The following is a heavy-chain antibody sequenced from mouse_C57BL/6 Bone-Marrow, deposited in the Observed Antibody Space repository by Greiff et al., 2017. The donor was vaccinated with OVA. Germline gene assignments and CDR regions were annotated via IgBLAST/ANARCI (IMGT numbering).Heavy chain of an antibody. CDR1: GYYITDYN. J-gene: IGHJ2*01. CDR2: INPNYGTT. CDR3: ARVGDGYD. V-gene: IGHV1-39*01. D-gene: IGHD2-2*01. Sequence: EVQVVESGPELVKPGASVKISCKASGYYITDYNMNWVKQSNGKSLEWIGVINPNYGTTRYNQKFQGKATLTVDQSSSTAYMQLNSLTSEDSAVYYCARVGDGYDWGQGTTLTVSS.